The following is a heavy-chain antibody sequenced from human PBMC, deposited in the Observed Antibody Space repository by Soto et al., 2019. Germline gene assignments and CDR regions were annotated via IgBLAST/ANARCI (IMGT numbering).Heavy chain of an antibody. Sequence: XSVKVSCETSGYTFSNYGITWVRQAPGQPLEWLGWISLYSDGTNYTQKFQGRVSMTTDTSTTTAYMELRSLRSDDTAVYYCARVVPGAEAWFGPWGQGTLVTAPQ. CDR3: ARVVPGAEAWFGP. D-gene: IGHD2-2*01. V-gene: IGHV1-18*01. CDR1: GYTFSNYG. CDR2: ISLYSDGT. J-gene: IGHJ5*02.